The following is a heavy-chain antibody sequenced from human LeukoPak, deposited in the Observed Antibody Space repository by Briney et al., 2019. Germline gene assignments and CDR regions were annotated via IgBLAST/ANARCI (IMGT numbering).Heavy chain of an antibody. Sequence: GGSLRLSCAASGFTFSSYWMHWVRQAPGKGLVWVSRINSDGSSTSCADSVKGRFTISRDNAKNTLYLQMNSLRAEDTAVYYCAREYSSGWPGGFDYWGQGTLVTVSS. CDR2: INSDGSST. V-gene: IGHV3-74*01. J-gene: IGHJ4*02. CDR1: GFTFSSYW. D-gene: IGHD6-19*01. CDR3: AREYSSGWPGGFDY.